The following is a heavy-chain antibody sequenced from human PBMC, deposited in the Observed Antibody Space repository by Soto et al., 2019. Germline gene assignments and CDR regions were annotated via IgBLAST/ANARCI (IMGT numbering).Heavy chain of an antibody. V-gene: IGHV1-8*01. CDR1: GYTFTSYD. D-gene: IGHD6-6*01. J-gene: IGHJ6*02. CDR2: MNPNSGNT. Sequence: ASVKVSCKASGYTFTSYDINWVRQATGQGLEWMGWMNPNSGNTGYAQKFQGRVTMTRNTSISTAYMELGSLRSEDTAVYYCARETAALYYYYGMDVWGQGTTVTVSS. CDR3: ARETAALYYYYGMDV.